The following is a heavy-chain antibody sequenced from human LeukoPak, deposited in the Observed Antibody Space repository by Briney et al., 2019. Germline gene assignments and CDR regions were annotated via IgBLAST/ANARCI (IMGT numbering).Heavy chain of an antibody. CDR2: IYYSGST. Sequence: PSETLSLTCTVSGGSISSSSYYWGWIRQPPGKGLEWIGSIYYSGSTYYNPSLKSRVTISLDTSKNQFSLKLSSVTAADTAVYYCARARDTAMVPPLFDYWGQGTLVTVSS. CDR3: ARARDTAMVPPLFDY. J-gene: IGHJ4*02. CDR1: GGSISSSSYY. D-gene: IGHD5-18*01. V-gene: IGHV4-39*01.